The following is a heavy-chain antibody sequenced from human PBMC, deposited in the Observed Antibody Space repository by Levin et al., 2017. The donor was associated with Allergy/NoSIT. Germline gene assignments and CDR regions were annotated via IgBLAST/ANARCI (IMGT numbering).Heavy chain of an antibody. J-gene: IGHJ4*02. CDR2: TFYRSRWYN. CDR1: GDSVSSHIAT. CDR3: ARDGPAISVFDF. Sequence: SETLSLTCAISGDSVSSHIATWNWLRKSPSRGLEWLGRTFYRSRWYNDYALSLESHIVVSPDTSKNQFSLHLSSVTPEDTAVYYCARDGPAISVFDFWSQGALVTVSS. V-gene: IGHV6-1*01.